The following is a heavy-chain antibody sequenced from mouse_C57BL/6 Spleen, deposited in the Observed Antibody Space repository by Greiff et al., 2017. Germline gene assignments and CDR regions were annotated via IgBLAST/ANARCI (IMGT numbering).Heavy chain of an antibody. CDR3: ARDTTVVAWGAMDY. V-gene: IGHV1-81*01. J-gene: IGHJ4*01. Sequence: QVQLKESGAELARPGASVKLSCKASGYTFTSYGISWVKQRTGQGLEWIGEIYPRSGNTYYNEKFKGKATLTADKSSSTAYMELRSLTSEASAVYFCARDTTVVAWGAMDYWGQGTSVTVSS. CDR2: IYPRSGNT. D-gene: IGHD1-1*01. CDR1: GYTFTSYG.